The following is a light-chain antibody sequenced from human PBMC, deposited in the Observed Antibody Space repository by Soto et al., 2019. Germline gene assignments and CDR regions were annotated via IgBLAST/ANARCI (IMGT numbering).Light chain of an antibody. J-gene: IGLJ3*02. CDR3: CSYAGSYTWV. CDR1: SSDVGDYNY. V-gene: IGLV2-11*01. CDR2: AVN. Sequence: QSALTQPRSVSGSPGQSVTISCTGTSSDVGDYNYVSCYQQHPGKAPKLLIYAVNMRPSGVPDRLSGSKSGNTASLTISGLQAEDEADYSCCSYAGSYTWVFGGGTKLTVL.